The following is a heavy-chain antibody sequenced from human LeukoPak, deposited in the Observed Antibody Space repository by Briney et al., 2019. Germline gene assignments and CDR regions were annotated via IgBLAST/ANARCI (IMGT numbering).Heavy chain of an antibody. J-gene: IGHJ5*01. Sequence: GGSLRLSCAASGFTFDDYAMHWVRQAPGKGLEWVSGISWNSGSIGYADSVKGRFTISRDNSKNKLFMKMNRLRAEDTAVYYCAKEIMEQWLGNWFDSWGQGTLVTVSS. CDR3: AKEIMEQWLGNWFDS. V-gene: IGHV3-9*01. CDR2: ISWNSGSI. CDR1: GFTFDDYA. D-gene: IGHD6-19*01.